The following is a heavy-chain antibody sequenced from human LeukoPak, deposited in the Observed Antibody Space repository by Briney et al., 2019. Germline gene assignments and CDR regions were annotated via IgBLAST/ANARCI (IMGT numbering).Heavy chain of an antibody. Sequence: SETLSLTCTVSGGSISSSSYYWGWIRQPPGKGLEWIGSIYYSGSTYYNPSLKRRVTISVDTSKNQFSLKLSSVTAADTAVYYCARGLLWFGRNNWFDPWGQGTLVTVSS. CDR1: GGSISSSSYY. V-gene: IGHV4-39*07. CDR2: IYYSGST. D-gene: IGHD3-10*01. J-gene: IGHJ5*02. CDR3: ARGLLWFGRNNWFDP.